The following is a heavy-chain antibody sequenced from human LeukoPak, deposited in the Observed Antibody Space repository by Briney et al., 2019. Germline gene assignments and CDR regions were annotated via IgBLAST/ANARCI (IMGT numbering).Heavy chain of an antibody. CDR3: ARKGPSYIVVVPAAKTRWFDP. CDR2: IYYSGST. Sequence: PSETLSLTCTVAGGSISSYYWSWIRQPPGKGLEWIGYIYYSGSTNYNPSLKSRVTISVDTSKNQFSLKLSSVTAADTAVYYCARKGPSYIVVVPAAKTRWFDPWGQGTLVTGSS. D-gene: IGHD2-2*01. CDR1: GGSISSYY. J-gene: IGHJ5*02. V-gene: IGHV4-59*12.